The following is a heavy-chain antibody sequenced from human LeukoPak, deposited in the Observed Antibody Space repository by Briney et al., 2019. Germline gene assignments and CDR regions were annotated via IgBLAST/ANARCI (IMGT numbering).Heavy chain of an antibody. V-gene: IGHV4-34*01. D-gene: IGHD3-10*01. Sequence: SETLSLTCAVYGGSFSGYYWSWIRQPPGKGLEWIGEINHSGSTNYNPSLKSRVTISVDTSKNQFSLKLSSVTAADTAVYYCARGFSRGLYYYGMDVWGQGTTVTVSS. CDR3: ARGFSRGLYYYGMDV. CDR2: INHSGST. J-gene: IGHJ6*02. CDR1: GGSFSGYY.